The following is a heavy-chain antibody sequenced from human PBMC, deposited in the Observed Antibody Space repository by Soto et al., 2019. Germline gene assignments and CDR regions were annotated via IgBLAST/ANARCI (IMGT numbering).Heavy chain of an antibody. CDR1: GFIFSSYA. CDR2: ISGSGGST. J-gene: IGHJ6*03. CDR3: AKALYSSSWVRYPYYMDV. Sequence: GGSLILSCAASGFIFSSYAMSWVRQAPGKGLEWVSAISGSGGSTYYADSVKGRFTISRDNSKNTLYLQMNSLRAEDTAVYYCAKALYSSSWVRYPYYMDVWGKGTTVSVSS. D-gene: IGHD6-13*01. V-gene: IGHV3-23*01.